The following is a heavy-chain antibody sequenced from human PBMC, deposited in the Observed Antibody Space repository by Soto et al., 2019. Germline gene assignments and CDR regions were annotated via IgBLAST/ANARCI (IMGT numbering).Heavy chain of an antibody. CDR1: GFIFSSSA. J-gene: IGHJ6*02. CDR3: AKGGGDSLRYGMDV. Sequence: GSLRLSCSASGFIFSSSAMNWVRQAPGKGLEWVSAISGSGGSIYYADSVKGRFTISRDNSKTTLYLEMDSLRAEDTAVYYCAKGGGDSLRYGMDVWGQGTTVTVSS. V-gene: IGHV3-23*01. CDR2: ISGSGGSI. D-gene: IGHD2-21*02.